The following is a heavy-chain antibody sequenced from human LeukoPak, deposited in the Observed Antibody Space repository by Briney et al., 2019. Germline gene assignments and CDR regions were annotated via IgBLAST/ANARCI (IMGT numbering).Heavy chain of an antibody. CDR2: INPNSGGT. CDR1: GYTFIGYY. Sequence: ASVKVSCKASGYTFIGYYMHWVRQAPGQGLEWMGWINPNSGGTNYAQKFQGRVTMTRDTSISTAYMELSRLRSDDTAVYYCARGQVTIFGVGGSWFDPWGQGTLVTVSS. J-gene: IGHJ5*02. V-gene: IGHV1-2*02. CDR3: ARGQVTIFGVGGSWFDP. D-gene: IGHD3-3*01.